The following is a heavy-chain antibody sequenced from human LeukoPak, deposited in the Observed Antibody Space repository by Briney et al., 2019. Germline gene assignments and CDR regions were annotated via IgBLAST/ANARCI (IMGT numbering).Heavy chain of an antibody. V-gene: IGHV3-11*03. D-gene: IGHD6-13*01. Sequence: GGSLRLSCAVSGIPFSNYYMNWVRQAPGKGLEWISYISSSGSYTDYADSVKGRFTISRDNAKSALYLQMNSLRLEDTAVYYCAAGTAADFWGQGTLVTVSS. CDR2: ISSSGSYT. CDR1: GIPFSNYY. J-gene: IGHJ4*02. CDR3: AAGTAADF.